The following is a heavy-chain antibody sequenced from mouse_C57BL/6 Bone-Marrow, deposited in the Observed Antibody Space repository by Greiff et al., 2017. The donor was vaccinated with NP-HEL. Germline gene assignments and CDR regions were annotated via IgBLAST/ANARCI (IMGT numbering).Heavy chain of an antibody. J-gene: IGHJ3*01. V-gene: IGHV5-4*03. CDR3: AKGVGFAY. Sequence: EVKLMESGGGLVKPGGSLKLSCAASGFTFSSYAMSWVRQTPEKRLEWVATISDGGSYTYYPDNVKGRFTISRDNAKNNLYLQMSHLKSEDTAMYYCAKGVGFAYWGQGTLVTVSA. CDR2: ISDGGSYT. CDR1: GFTFSSYA.